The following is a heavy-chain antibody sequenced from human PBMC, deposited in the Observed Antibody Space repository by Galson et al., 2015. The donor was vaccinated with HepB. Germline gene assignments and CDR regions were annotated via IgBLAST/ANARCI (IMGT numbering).Heavy chain of an antibody. CDR3: AGEGGGEIVVVPDGSGNYNYNMEV. CDR2: IIPIFGRP. D-gene: IGHD2-2*01. V-gene: IGHV1-69*13. CDR1: GGTFSSYA. Sequence: SVKASCKASGGTFSSYAISWVRQAPGQGLEWMGGIIPIFGRPKYAPKFQGRVTITADESTSTAYMALSSLTSEDTAVYYCAGEGGGEIVVVPDGSGNYNYNMEVWGQGTTVTVSS. J-gene: IGHJ6*02.